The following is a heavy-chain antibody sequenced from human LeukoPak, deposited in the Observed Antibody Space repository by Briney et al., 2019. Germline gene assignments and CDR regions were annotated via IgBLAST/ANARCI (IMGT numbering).Heavy chain of an antibody. D-gene: IGHD3-22*01. V-gene: IGHV3-48*03. CDR3: ARASYDSSGYYRIDI. CDR1: GFTFSFHE. Sequence: GGSLRLSCAASGFTFSFHEMNWVRQAPGKGLEWVSYISSTGNSIYYADSVKGRFTISRDNAKNSLYLQMNSLRGEDTAVYYCARASYDSSGYYRIDIWGRGTMVTVSS. CDR2: ISSTGNSI. J-gene: IGHJ3*02.